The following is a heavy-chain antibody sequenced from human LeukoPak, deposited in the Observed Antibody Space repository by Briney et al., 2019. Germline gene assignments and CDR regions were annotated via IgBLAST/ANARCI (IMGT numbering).Heavy chain of an antibody. CDR1: GDSVSSNSAA. CDR3: ARDSVAGTYWFDP. J-gene: IGHJ5*02. D-gene: IGHD6-19*01. V-gene: IGHV6-1*01. CDR2: TYYRSKCYN. Sequence: SQTLSLTFAISGDSVSSNSAAWNWIRQSPSRGLEWLGRTYYRSKCYNDYAVSVRSRITINPDTSKNQFSLQLNSVTPEDTAVYYCARDSVAGTYWFDPWGQGTLVTVSS.